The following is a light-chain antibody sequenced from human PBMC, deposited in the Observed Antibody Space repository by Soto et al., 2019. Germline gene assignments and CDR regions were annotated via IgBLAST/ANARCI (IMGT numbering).Light chain of an antibody. Sequence: QSALAQPASASGSPGQSITISCTGAVSEVAGYTYVSWYQQLPGKGPKVIIYDVSNRPSGVSNRFSGSKSGTTASLTISGLQAEDEADYYCSSFTSTSGLFGGGTKVTVL. V-gene: IGLV2-14*03. CDR3: SSFTSTSGL. J-gene: IGLJ2*01. CDR1: VSEVAGYTY. CDR2: DVS.